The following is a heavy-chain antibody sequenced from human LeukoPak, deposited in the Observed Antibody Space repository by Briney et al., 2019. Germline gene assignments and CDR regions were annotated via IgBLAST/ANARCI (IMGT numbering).Heavy chain of an antibody. Sequence: GGSLRLSCVASGFSFSNYAINWVRQAPGKGLEWVSAIGGSGGTIFYADSVKGRFAISRDNSKNTLYLQMTSLRAEDTAVYYCAKTYVDTTFFDSWGQGTRVTVSS. V-gene: IGHV3-23*01. CDR2: IGGSGGTI. CDR1: GFSFSNYA. CDR3: AKTYVDTTFFDS. J-gene: IGHJ4*02. D-gene: IGHD5-18*01.